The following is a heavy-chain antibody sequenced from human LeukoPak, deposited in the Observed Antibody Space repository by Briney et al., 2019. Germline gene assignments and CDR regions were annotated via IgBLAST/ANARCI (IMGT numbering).Heavy chain of an antibody. J-gene: IGHJ4*02. CDR2: IRYVGSNK. D-gene: IGHD3-16*01. Sequence: HPGGSLRLSCAASGFTFSSYCMHWVRQAPGKGLEWVAFIRYVGSNKYYADFVKGRFTISRHNSQNTLHLQMKTLKAEDTEVYYFAKNRGREGSTFGGAFDYWGQGTLVTVSS. CDR3: AKNRGREGSTFGGAFDY. V-gene: IGHV3-30*02. CDR1: GFTFSSYC.